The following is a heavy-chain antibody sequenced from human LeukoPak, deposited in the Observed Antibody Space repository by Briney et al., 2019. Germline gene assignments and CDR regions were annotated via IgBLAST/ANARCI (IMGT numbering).Heavy chain of an antibody. V-gene: IGHV4-59*01. CDR3: ARSRSSSWFLFDY. CDR1: GASISSYY. J-gene: IGHJ4*02. D-gene: IGHD6-13*01. CDR2: IYYSGST. Sequence: SETLSLTCTVSGASISSYYWSWIRQPPGKGLEWIGYIYYSGSTNYIPSLKSRVTISVDTSKNQFSLKLNSVTAADTAVYYCARSRSSSWFLFDYWGQGTLVTVSS.